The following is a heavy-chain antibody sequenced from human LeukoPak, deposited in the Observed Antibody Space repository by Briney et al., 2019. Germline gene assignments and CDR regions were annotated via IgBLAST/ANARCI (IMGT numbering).Heavy chain of an antibody. CDR3: ARDRGSREDGMDV. V-gene: IGHV3-30*03. D-gene: IGHD1-26*01. CDR1: GFTFSTYG. Sequence: GGSLRLSCAASGFTFSTYGMHWVRQAPGKGLEWVAIISYDGSNKYYADSLKGRFTISRDNSKNTLYLQMNSLRAEDTAVYNCARDRGSREDGMDVWGQGTTVTVS. J-gene: IGHJ6*02. CDR2: ISYDGSNK.